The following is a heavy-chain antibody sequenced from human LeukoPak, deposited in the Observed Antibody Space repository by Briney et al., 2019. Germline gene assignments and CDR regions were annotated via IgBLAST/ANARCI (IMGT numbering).Heavy chain of an antibody. CDR2: ISAYNGNT. J-gene: IGHJ5*02. Sequence: ASVKVSCKASGYTFTSYGISWVRQAPGQGLEWMGWISAYNGNTNYAQKLQGRVTMTTDTSTSTAYMELRSLRSDHTAVYYCARELHGYGSGSYYNVDWFDPWGQGTLVTVSS. CDR3: ARELHGYGSGSYYNVDWFDP. D-gene: IGHD3-10*01. CDR1: GYTFTSYG. V-gene: IGHV1-18*01.